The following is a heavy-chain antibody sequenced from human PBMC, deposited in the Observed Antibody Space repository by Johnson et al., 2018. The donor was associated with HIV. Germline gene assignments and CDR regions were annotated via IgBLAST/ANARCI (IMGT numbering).Heavy chain of an antibody. CDR3: AKALGGYAFDI. CDR2: INWNGGST. V-gene: IGHV3-20*04. Sequence: VQLVESGGALVQPGRSLRLSCAASGFTFDDYGMSWVRQAPGKGLEWVSGINWNGGSTGYADSVKGRFTISRDNSKNTLYLQMNSLRAEDTAVYYCAKALGGYAFDIWGQGTMVTVSS. J-gene: IGHJ3*02. D-gene: IGHD3-3*01. CDR1: GFTFDDYG.